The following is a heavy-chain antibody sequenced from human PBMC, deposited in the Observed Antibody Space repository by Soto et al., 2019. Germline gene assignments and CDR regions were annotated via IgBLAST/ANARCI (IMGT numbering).Heavy chain of an antibody. D-gene: IGHD3-16*01. V-gene: IGHV2-5*01. CDR3: GHYDYWGGSLSA. Sequence: SGPTLVNPTQTLTLTCTCSGFSVNTSPVGVGWIRQPPGKALEWLVLIFWNDEKRYSPSLRSRLSGLSISKDISKNQVVLTLTNVGPGDTATYYCGHYDYWGGSLSAWGQGTLVTVSS. J-gene: IGHJ5*02. CDR1: GFSVNTSPVG. CDR2: IFWNDEK.